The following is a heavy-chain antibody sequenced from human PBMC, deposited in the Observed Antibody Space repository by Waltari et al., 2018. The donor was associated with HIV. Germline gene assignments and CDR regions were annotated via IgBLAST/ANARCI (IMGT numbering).Heavy chain of an antibody. J-gene: IGHJ4*02. CDR2: IYYSGST. CDR1: GGSISSSTYY. CDR3: ARLPIFGVVTHYPPDY. D-gene: IGHD3-3*01. Sequence: QLQLQESGPGLVKPSETLSLTCTVSGGSISSSTYYWGWIRQPPGKGLEWIGTIYYSGSTYTNPSLKSRVTISVDTSKNQFSLKLSSVTAADTAVYYCARLPIFGVVTHYPPDYWGQGTLVTVSS. V-gene: IGHV4-39*01.